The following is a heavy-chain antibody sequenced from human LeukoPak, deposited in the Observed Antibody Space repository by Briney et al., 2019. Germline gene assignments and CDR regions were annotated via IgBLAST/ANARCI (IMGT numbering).Heavy chain of an antibody. Sequence: GGSLRLSRAASGFAFSTYWLHWVPQAPGKGRVWVSRINSDGKITTYADSVKGRFTISRDNAMDTLYLQMTSLRAEDTAVYNCASSSSYDFSSFDYWGQGTLVTVSS. CDR1: GFAFSTYW. CDR2: INSDGKIT. CDR3: ASSSSYDFSSFDY. V-gene: IGHV3-74*03. D-gene: IGHD3-22*01. J-gene: IGHJ4*02.